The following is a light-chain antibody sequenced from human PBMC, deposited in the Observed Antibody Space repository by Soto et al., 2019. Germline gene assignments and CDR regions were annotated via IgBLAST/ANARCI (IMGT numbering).Light chain of an antibody. CDR1: SSDVGTYNL. CDR3: CSFAAGNTYV. CDR2: EGG. J-gene: IGLJ1*01. V-gene: IGLV2-23*01. Sequence: QSVLTQPASVSGSPGQSIALSCTGTSSDVGTYNLVSRYQQHPGKAPKLLISEGGKRPSGVSDRFSGSKSGNTASLTISGLQAEDEADYYCCSFAAGNTYVFGTGTKVIVL.